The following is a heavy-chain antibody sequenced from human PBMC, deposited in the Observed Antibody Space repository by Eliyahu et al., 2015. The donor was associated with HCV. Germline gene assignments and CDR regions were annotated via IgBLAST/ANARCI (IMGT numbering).Heavy chain of an antibody. CDR3: VRHAAAGLWYFDL. V-gene: IGHV5-51*01. D-gene: IGHD6-13*01. Sequence: EVQLVQSGAEVKKPGESLKISCKGSGYTFSSYWIGWGRQMPGKGLEWMGIIFPGDSDTRYSPSFQGQVTISADKSINTAYLQWSGLKASDTAMYYCVRHAAAGLWYFDLWGRGTLVTVSS. CDR1: GYTFSSYW. J-gene: IGHJ2*01. CDR2: IFPGDSDT.